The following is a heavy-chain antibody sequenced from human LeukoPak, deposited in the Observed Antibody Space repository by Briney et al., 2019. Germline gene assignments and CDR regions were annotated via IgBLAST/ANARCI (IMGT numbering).Heavy chain of an antibody. CDR1: GYTFTSYD. CDR2: MNPNSGNT. V-gene: IGHV1-8*01. D-gene: IGHD5-18*01. Sequence: ASVKVSCKASGYTFTSYDINWVRQATGQGLEWMGWMNPNSGNTGYAQRFQGRVTMTRNTSISTAYMELSSLRSEDTAVYYCASFVGYASDAFDIWGQGTMVTVSS. CDR3: ASFVGYASDAFDI. J-gene: IGHJ3*02.